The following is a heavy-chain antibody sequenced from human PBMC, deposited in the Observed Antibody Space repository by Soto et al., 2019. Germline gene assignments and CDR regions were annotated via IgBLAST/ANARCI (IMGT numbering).Heavy chain of an antibody. CDR2: TFPFFATS. V-gene: IGHV1-69*12. CDR1: GGTFSNYA. J-gene: IGHJ6*02. Sequence: QVHLVQSGAEVKKPESSVKVSCKASGGTFSNYAFSWVRQAPGQGLEWMGGTFPFFATSTYAQKFQGRVTITADDTTRIVYMELSSLTSEDTAVYYCARDGAVAGTDSYYYGMDVWGQGTTVTVSS. CDR3: ARDGAVAGTDSYYYGMDV. D-gene: IGHD6-19*01.